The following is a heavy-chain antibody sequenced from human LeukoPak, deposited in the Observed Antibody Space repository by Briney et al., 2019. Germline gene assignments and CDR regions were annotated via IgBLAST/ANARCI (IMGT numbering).Heavy chain of an antibody. J-gene: IGHJ3*02. D-gene: IGHD3-22*01. CDR1: GYTFSSYG. Sequence: ASVKVSCKASGYTFSSYGISWVRQAPGQGVEWMGWICAYNGNTNYAQKLQGRVTMTTDTSTSTAYMELRSLRSDDTAVYYCARRPGYYYDSSDAFDIWGQGTMVTVSS. V-gene: IGHV1-18*01. CDR3: ARRPGYYYDSSDAFDI. CDR2: ICAYNGNT.